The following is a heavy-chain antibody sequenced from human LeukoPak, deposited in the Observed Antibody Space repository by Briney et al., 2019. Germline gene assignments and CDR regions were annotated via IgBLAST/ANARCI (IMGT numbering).Heavy chain of an antibody. CDR1: GYTFTGYY. CDR3: ARAWGYYYGSGSYNYFDY. V-gene: IGHV1-2*04. Sequence: ASVKVSCKASGYTFTGYYMHWVRQAPGQGLEWMGWINPNSGGTNYAQKFQDWVTMTRDTSISTAYMEPSRLRSDDTAVYYCARAWGYYYGSGSYNYFDYWGQGTLVTVSS. CDR2: INPNSGGT. J-gene: IGHJ4*02. D-gene: IGHD3-10*01.